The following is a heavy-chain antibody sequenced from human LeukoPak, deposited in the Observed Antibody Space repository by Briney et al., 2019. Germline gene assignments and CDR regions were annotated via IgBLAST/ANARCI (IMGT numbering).Heavy chain of an antibody. V-gene: IGHV1-18*01. CDR2: ISAYNGNT. Sequence: ASVKVSCKASGYTFTSYGISWVRQAHGQGLEWMGWISAYNGNTNYAQKLQGRVTMTTDTSTSTAYMELRSLRSDDTAVYYCARGSIGPVGLWFGELPYYYYGMDVWGQGTTVTVSS. D-gene: IGHD3-10*01. CDR3: ARGSIGPVGLWFGELPYYYYGMDV. CDR1: GYTFTSYG. J-gene: IGHJ6*02.